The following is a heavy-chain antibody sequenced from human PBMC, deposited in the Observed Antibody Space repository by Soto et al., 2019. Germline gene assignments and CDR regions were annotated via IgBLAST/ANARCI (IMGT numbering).Heavy chain of an antibody. D-gene: IGHD6-19*01. V-gene: IGHV6-1*01. J-gene: IGHJ6*02. Sequence: QVQLKQSGPGLVKPSQTLSLTCAISGDSVSSTTAAWYWSRQSPSRGLEFLGRTYYRSKWYHDSALSGKSRIRLESETPNTQDSQQLKSVTTEDTAVYYCARESPMASGGYYYYALDVWGQGTTVTVSS. CDR2: TYYRSKWYH. CDR3: ARESPMASGGYYYYALDV. CDR1: GDSVSSTTAA.